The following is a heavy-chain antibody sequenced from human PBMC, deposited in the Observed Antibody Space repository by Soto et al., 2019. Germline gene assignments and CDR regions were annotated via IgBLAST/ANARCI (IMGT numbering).Heavy chain of an antibody. CDR2: ISGSGGST. J-gene: IGHJ4*02. V-gene: IGHV3-23*01. D-gene: IGHD4-17*01. CDR1: GFTFSSYA. CDR3: ASRYGDYLFYFDY. Sequence: EVQLLESGGGLVQPGGSLRLSCAASGFTFSSYAMSWVRQAPGKGLEWVSAISGSGGSTYYADSVKGRFTISRDNSKNTLYLQMNSLRAEDTAVYYCASRYGDYLFYFDYWGQGTLVTVSS.